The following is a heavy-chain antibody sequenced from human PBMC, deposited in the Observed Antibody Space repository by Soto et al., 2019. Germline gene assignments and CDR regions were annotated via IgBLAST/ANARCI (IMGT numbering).Heavy chain of an antibody. J-gene: IGHJ3*02. D-gene: IGHD5-12*01. V-gene: IGHV3-48*01. CDR1: GFTFSSYS. CDR3: ARGDSVGRWLQLIAFDS. Sequence: EVQLVESGGGLVQPGGSLRLSCAASGFTFSSYSMNWVRQAPGKGLEWVSYISSSSSTIYYADSVKGRFTISRDNAKNXXYLKMNSVRAEDTAVYYCARGDSVGRWLQLIAFDSWGQGTMVTVSS. CDR2: ISSSSSTI.